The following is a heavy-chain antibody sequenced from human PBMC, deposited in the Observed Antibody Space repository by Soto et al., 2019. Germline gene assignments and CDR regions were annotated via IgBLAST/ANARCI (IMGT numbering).Heavy chain of an antibody. D-gene: IGHD3-3*01. V-gene: IGHV4-34*01. CDR3: ATRITVFGLLKTAFEP. Sequence: QVHLHRWAAGLLKPSETLPRPAAFYGGSVNAYNWKWIPQPPGKGLEWIWEINHTGGTHYNPSPKTQVTMSVDTSKIQFSLRLSAVTAAVTTIDYCATRITVFGLLKTAFEPRGKIIQGTVSS. J-gene: IGHJ5*02. CDR2: INHTGGT. CDR1: GGSVNAYN.